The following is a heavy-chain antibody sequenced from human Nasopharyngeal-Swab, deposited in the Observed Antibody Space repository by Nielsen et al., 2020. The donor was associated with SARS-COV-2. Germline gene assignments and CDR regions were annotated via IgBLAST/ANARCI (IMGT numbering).Heavy chain of an antibody. D-gene: IGHD1-26*01. CDR3: ARGVKRSGNWYFDL. V-gene: IGHV4-34*01. J-gene: IGHJ2*01. Sequence: GSLRLSCDVNGGPFSGFSWSWIRQSPGKGLEWIGEISSSGTTNYNPSLQNPSLNARVTLSLTSSDNQFSLEVTSVAVADTAVYYCARGVKRSGNWYFDLWGRGALVTVSS. CDR1: GGPFSGFS. CDR2: ISSSGTT.